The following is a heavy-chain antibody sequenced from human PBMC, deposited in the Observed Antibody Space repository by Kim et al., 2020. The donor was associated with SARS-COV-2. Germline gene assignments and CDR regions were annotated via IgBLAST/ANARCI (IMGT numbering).Heavy chain of an antibody. CDR3: AKDHESSGWPTFDY. Sequence: YADSWKGRFTVARDNAKNTLYLQMDSLRAEDTALYYCAKDHESSGWPTFDYWGQGILVTVSS. J-gene: IGHJ4*02. V-gene: IGHV3-23*01. D-gene: IGHD3-22*01.